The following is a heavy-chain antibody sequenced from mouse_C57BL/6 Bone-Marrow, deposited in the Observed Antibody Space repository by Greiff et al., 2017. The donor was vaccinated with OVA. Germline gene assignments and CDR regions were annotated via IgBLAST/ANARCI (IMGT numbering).Heavy chain of an antibody. Sequence: EVQRVESGGDLVKPGGSLKLSCEASGFTFSSYGMSWVRQTPDKRLEWVAAISTGGSYTYYPDSVKGRVTISGDNSYNTLYLQMSSLKSEDTAMYYCARQGGYYGWFAYWGQGTLVTVSA. CDR1: GFTFSSYG. D-gene: IGHD2-3*01. V-gene: IGHV5-6*01. CDR3: ARQGGYYGWFAY. J-gene: IGHJ3*01. CDR2: ISTGGSYT.